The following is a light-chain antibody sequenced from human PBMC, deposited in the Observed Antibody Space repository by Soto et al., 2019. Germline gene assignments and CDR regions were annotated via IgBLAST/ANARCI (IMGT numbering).Light chain of an antibody. Sequence: EIVLTQSPGTLSLSPGERATLSCRASQSVSSSHLAWYQHKPGQAPRLLIYAASSRATGSPDRFSGSGSGTEFTLAISSLQPEDSATYYCQQSFSTPQTFGGGTKVDI. V-gene: IGKV3-20*01. CDR3: QQSFSTPQT. CDR2: AAS. CDR1: QSVSSSH. J-gene: IGKJ4*01.